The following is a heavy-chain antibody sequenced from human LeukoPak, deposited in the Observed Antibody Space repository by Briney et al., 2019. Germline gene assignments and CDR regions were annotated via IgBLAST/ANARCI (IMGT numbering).Heavy chain of an antibody. D-gene: IGHD2-15*01. CDR2: ISAGSENI. Sequence: GGSLRLSCAASGFIFSGYVMTWVRRAPGKGLERVAAISAGSENIFHADSVKGRFTISRDNSKNTLYLQMNSLRAEDTAVYYCAKDATSSAYNYYMDVWGKGTTVTVSS. CDR3: AKDATSSAYNYYMDV. J-gene: IGHJ6*03. V-gene: IGHV3-23*01. CDR1: GFIFSGYV.